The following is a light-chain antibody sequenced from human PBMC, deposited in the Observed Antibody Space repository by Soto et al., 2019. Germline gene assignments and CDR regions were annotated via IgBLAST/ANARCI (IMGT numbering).Light chain of an antibody. CDR3: MQGLQTPYT. Sequence: DIVMTQSPLSMPVTPGEPASISCRSSQSLLQSNGYSYLDWYLQKPGQSPQLLIYLGSNRASGVPDRFSGSGSGTDFTLKISREEAEDVGAYYCMQGLQTPYTFGQGTKLEIK. CDR1: QSLLQSNGYSY. CDR2: LGS. J-gene: IGKJ2*01. V-gene: IGKV2-28*01.